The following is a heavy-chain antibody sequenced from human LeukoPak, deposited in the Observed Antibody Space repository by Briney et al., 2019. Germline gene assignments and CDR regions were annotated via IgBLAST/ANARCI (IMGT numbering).Heavy chain of an antibody. J-gene: IGHJ4*02. CDR3: AKNYGGNVYGGFDY. CDR1: GFTFSSYA. CDR2: ISGSGTST. V-gene: IGHV3-23*01. Sequence: PGGSLRLSCAASGFTFSSYAMSWVRQAPGKGLEWVSVISGSGTSTYYADSVKGRFTISRDNSKNTLSLQMNSLRAEDTAVYYCAKNYGGNVYGGFDYWGQGTPVTVSS. D-gene: IGHD4-23*01.